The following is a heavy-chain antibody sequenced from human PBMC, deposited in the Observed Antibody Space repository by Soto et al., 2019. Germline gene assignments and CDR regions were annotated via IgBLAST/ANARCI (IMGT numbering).Heavy chain of an antibody. V-gene: IGHV3-23*01. CDR3: AKTHYYDSSGYYGATDAFDI. CDR2: ISGSGGST. CDR1: GFTFSSYA. J-gene: IGHJ3*02. D-gene: IGHD3-22*01. Sequence: SGGSLRLSCAASGFTFSSYAMSWVRQAPGKGLEWVSAISGSGGSTYYADSVKGRFTISRDNSKNTLYLQMNSLRAEDTAVYYCAKTHYYDSSGYYGATDAFDIWGQGTMVTVSS.